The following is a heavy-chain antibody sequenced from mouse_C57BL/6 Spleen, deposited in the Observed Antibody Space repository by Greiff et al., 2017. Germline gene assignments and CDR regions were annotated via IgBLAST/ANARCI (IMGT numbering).Heavy chain of an antibody. CDR2: IYPGSGST. CDR3: AKGIYYDYDGGFAY. D-gene: IGHD2-4*01. J-gene: IGHJ3*01. Sequence: VQLQQPGAELVKPGASVKMSCKASGYTFTSYWITWVKQRPGQGLEWIGDIYPGSGSTNYNEKFKSKATLTVDTSSSTAYMQLSSLTSEDSAVYYCAKGIYYDYDGGFAYWGQGTLVTVSA. CDR1: GYTFTSYW. V-gene: IGHV1-55*01.